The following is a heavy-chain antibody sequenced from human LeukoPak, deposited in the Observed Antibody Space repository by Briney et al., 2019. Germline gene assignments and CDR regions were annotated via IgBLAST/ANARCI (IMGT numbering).Heavy chain of an antibody. V-gene: IGHV3-23*01. CDR3: AKGGSVAAKGKYYFDY. J-gene: IGHJ4*02. CDR2: ISGSGGST. CDR1: GFTFSTFA. D-gene: IGHD2-15*01. Sequence: GGSLRLSCAASGFTFSTFAMSWVRQAPEKGLEWVSAISGSGGSTYYTDSVKGRFTISRDSSKNTLYLQMNSLRADDTAVYYCAKGGSVAAKGKYYFDYWGPGTLVTVSS.